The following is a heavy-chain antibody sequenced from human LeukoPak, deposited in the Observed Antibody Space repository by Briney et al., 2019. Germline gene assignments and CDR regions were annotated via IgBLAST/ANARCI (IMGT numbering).Heavy chain of an antibody. CDR3: ASGSTLFEYYFDY. D-gene: IGHD3-16*01. CDR1: GYTFTGYY. CDR2: INPNSGGT. Sequence: GASVKVSCKASGYTFTGYYMHWVRQAPGQGLEWMGWINPNSGGTNYAQKFQGGVNMTRDTSISTAYMELSRLRSDDTAVYYCASGSTLFEYYFDYWGQGTLVTVSS. J-gene: IGHJ4*02. V-gene: IGHV1-2*02.